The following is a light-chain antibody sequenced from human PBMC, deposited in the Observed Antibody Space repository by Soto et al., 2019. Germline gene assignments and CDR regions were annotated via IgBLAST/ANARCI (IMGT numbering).Light chain of an antibody. V-gene: IGLV2-14*01. CDR1: SSDVGAYNH. CDR3: CSDATGRTLV. Sequence: QSALTQPASVSGSPGESITISCPGTSSDVGAYNHVSWYQQHPGKAAQLIIYEVSKRPAGLSNRFSASKSGNMASMTISGPQPQVEAEYYLCSDATGRTLVFVTGARSPS. CDR2: EVS. J-gene: IGLJ1*01.